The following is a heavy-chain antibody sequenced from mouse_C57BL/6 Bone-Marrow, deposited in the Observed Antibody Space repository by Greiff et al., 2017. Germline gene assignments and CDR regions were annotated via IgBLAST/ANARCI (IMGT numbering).Heavy chain of an antibody. CDR2: IDPEDGDT. Sequence: VQLQQSGAELVRPGASVKLSCTASGFNIKDYYMHWVKQRPEQGLEWIGRIDPEDGDTEYAPKFQGKATMTADTSSNTAYLRLSSLSSEDTAVYYCTTAAFYVSSPSYFGYWGQGTTLTVSS. J-gene: IGHJ2*01. CDR3: TTAAFYVSSPSYFGY. V-gene: IGHV14-1*01. CDR1: GFNIKDYY. D-gene: IGHD1-1*01.